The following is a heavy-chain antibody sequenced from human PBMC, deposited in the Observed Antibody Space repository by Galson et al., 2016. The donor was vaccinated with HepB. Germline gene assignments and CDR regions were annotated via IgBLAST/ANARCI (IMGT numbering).Heavy chain of an antibody. Sequence: SETLSLTCSVSGASIKNHYWSWIRQSPGKGLEWIGCMYYSGSTNYNPSLKRRVTRSVDTSKSQFSLKMTSVTAADTAVYYCAKVGAGLTYYFDSWGQGTQVTVSS. V-gene: IGHV4-59*11. CDR2: MYYSGST. CDR1: GASIKNHY. CDR3: AKVGAGLTYYFDS. D-gene: IGHD3/OR15-3a*01. J-gene: IGHJ4*02.